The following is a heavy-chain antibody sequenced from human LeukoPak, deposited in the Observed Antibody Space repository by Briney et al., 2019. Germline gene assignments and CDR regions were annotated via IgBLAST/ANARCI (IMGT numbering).Heavy chain of an antibody. CDR3: ARDLGVGADYYVDV. CDR1: GGTFSSYA. J-gene: IGHJ6*03. Sequence: SVKVSCKASGGTFSSYAISWVRQAPGQGLEWMGGIIPIFGTANYAQKFQGRVTITTDESTSTAYMELSSLRSGDTAVYYCARDLGVGADYYVDVWGKGTTVTVSS. D-gene: IGHD1-26*01. CDR2: IIPIFGTA. V-gene: IGHV1-69*05.